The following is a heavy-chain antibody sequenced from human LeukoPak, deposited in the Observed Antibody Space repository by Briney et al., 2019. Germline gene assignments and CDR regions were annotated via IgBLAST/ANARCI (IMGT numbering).Heavy chain of an antibody. V-gene: IGHV4-61*01. D-gene: IGHD1-1*01. CDR1: GGSVSSGRYY. CDR3: ARRRTGDQGYYFDY. CDR2: FYYSGST. J-gene: IGHJ4*02. Sequence: SETLSLTCTVSGGSVSSGRYYWSWIRQPPGKGLEWIGYFYYSGSTNYNPSLKTRVTISVDTSKNQFSLKVSSVTAADTAVYYCARRRTGDQGYYFDYWGQGTLVTVSS.